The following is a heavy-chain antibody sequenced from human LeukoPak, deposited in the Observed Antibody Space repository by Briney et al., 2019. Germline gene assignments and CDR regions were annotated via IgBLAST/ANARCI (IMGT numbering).Heavy chain of an antibody. V-gene: IGHV3-30*02. CDR1: GFTFSSYA. Sequence: GGFLRLSCAASGFTFSSYAMHWVRQAPGKGLEWVAFIRYDGSNKYYADSVKGRFTISRDNSKNTLYLQMNSLRGEDTAVYYCAKVEYSSSWYGVGSLDCWGQGTLVTVSS. CDR3: AKVEYSSSWYGVGSLDC. CDR2: IRYDGSNK. J-gene: IGHJ4*02. D-gene: IGHD6-13*01.